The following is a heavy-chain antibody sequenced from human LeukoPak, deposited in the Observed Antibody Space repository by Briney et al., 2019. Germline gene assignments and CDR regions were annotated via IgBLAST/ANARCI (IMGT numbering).Heavy chain of an antibody. CDR2: INSDGSST. CDR1: GFTFSSYW. D-gene: IGHD2-8*01. CDR3: ARNGRTYGGAYGNSDYYFYFDV. Sequence: PGGSLRLSCAASGFTFSSYWMHWVRQAPGKGLVWVSRINSDGSSTSYADSVKGRFTISRDNSKNTLYLQMNNLRVEDTAVYYCARNGRTYGGAYGNSDYYFYFDVWGKGTTVTVSS. V-gene: IGHV3-74*01. J-gene: IGHJ6*03.